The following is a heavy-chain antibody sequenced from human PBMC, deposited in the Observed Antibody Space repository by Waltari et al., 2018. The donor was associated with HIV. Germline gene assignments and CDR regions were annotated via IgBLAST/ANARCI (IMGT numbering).Heavy chain of an antibody. J-gene: IGHJ4*02. CDR3: ARAGRDGKLPPDY. Sequence: EVQLVESGGGSVQPGGSLSLYCLASGFTLSSYWMHWVRTAPGKGLVWGSRINSDGSSTSYADSVKGRFTISRDNAKNTVYLQMSSLRAEDTAVYYCARAGRDGKLPPDYWGQGTLVTVSS. D-gene: IGHD1-26*01. V-gene: IGHV3-74*01. CDR1: GFTLSSYW. CDR2: INSDGSST.